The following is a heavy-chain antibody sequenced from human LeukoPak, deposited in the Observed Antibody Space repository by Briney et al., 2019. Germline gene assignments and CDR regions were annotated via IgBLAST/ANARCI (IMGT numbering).Heavy chain of an antibody. CDR1: GGSISSSSYY. D-gene: IGHD1-26*01. Sequence: SETLSLTCTVSGGSISSSSYYWSWIRQPAGKGLEWIGRIYTSGSTNYNPSLKSRVTMSVDTSKNQFSLKLSSVTAADTAVYYCARDANSGSYYWGQGTLVTVSS. J-gene: IGHJ4*02. CDR3: ARDANSGSYY. CDR2: IYTSGST. V-gene: IGHV4-61*02.